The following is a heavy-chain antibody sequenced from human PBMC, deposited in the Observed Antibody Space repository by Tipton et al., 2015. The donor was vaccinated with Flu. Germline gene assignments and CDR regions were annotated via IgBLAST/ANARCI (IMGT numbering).Heavy chain of an antibody. D-gene: IGHD2-2*01. CDR3: ARHIGTPPGYEYSGMDV. V-gene: IGHV5-51*01. CDR2: IYPGDSDI. J-gene: IGHJ6*02. CDR1: GYSFTSFW. Sequence: MQLVQSGAEMKKPGESLKISCRGFGYSFTSFWIGWVRQMPGRGLEWMGYIYPGDSDIRYSPSFQGQVTISADKSISTAYLQWISLKASDTAMYYCARHIGTPPGYEYSGMDVWGQGTTVTVSS.